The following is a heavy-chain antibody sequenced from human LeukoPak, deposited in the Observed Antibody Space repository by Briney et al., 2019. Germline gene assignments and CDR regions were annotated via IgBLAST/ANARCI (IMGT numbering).Heavy chain of an antibody. Sequence: GRSLRLSCVVSGFNFDEYPMHWVRQAPGKGLEWVSGIVWDSGNIGYADSVKGRFTISRDNAKRSLYLQMNSLRPEDTALYYCAKGSFHDSSGLPFDYWGQGTLVTVSS. CDR1: GFNFDEYP. CDR2: IVWDSGNI. D-gene: IGHD3-22*01. CDR3: AKGSFHDSSGLPFDY. J-gene: IGHJ4*02. V-gene: IGHV3-9*01.